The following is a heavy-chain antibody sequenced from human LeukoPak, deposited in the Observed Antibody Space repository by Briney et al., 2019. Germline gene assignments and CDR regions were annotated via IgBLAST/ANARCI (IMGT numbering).Heavy chain of an antibody. V-gene: IGHV1-2*02. CDR1: GGTFSSYA. J-gene: IGHJ4*02. CDR3: ARFGLMGQWLRGYYFDY. D-gene: IGHD6-19*01. CDR2: INPNSGGT. Sequence: ASVKVSCKASGGTFSSYAISWVRQAPGQGLEWMGWINPNSGGTNYAQKFQGRVTMTRDTSISTAYMELSRLRSDDTAVYYCARFGLMGQWLRGYYFDYWGQGTLVTVSS.